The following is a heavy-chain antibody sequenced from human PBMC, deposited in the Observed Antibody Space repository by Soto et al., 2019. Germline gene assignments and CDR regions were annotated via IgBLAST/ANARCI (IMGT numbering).Heavy chain of an antibody. CDR1: GFTFSSYG. Sequence: PGGSLRLSCAASGFTFSSYGMHWVRQAPGKGLEWVAVISYDGSNKYYADSVKGRFTISRDNSKNTLYLQMNSLRAEDTAVYYCAKAGYGYAYVWGSYLFDYWGQGTLLTVYS. CDR2: ISYDGSNK. D-gene: IGHD3-16*02. CDR3: AKAGYGYAYVWGSYLFDY. J-gene: IGHJ4*02. V-gene: IGHV3-30*18.